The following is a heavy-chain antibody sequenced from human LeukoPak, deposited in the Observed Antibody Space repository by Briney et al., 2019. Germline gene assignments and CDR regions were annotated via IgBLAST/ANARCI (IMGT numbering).Heavy chain of an antibody. Sequence: SETLSLTCTVSGGSISIYYWSWIRQPAGEGLEWIGRIYTSGSTNYNPSLKSRVTMSVDTSKNQFSLKLSSVTAADTAVYYCARDSRITFGGGGAFDIWGQGTMVTVSS. D-gene: IGHD3-16*01. V-gene: IGHV4-4*07. CDR3: ARDSRITFGGGGAFDI. CDR2: IYTSGST. J-gene: IGHJ3*02. CDR1: GGSISIYY.